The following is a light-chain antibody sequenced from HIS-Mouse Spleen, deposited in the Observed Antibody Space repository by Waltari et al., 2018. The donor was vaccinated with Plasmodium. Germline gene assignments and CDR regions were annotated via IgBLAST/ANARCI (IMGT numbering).Light chain of an antibody. J-gene: IGLJ3*02. CDR3: YSTDSSGNHRV. V-gene: IGLV3-10*01. Sequence: SYELTQPPSVSVSPGQTARITCSGHALPKKYAYWYPQKSGQAPVLVIYEDSTRPSGIPERFSGSSSGTMATLTISGAQVEDEADYYCYSTDSSGNHRVFGGGTKLTVL. CDR2: EDS. CDR1: ALPKKY.